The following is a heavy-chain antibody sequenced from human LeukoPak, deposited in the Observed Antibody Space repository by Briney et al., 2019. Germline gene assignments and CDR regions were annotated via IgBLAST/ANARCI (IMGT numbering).Heavy chain of an antibody. CDR2: IDHRGDT. V-gene: IGHV4-34*01. Sequence: TSETLSLTCAVYGGSFSRYYWSWIRQSPGKGLEWIAEIDHRGDTNYNPPVKSRVTISVDTSKNQFSLRVRSLSAADTAVYYCARGATISETGYFDFWGQGTLVTVSS. D-gene: IGHD5-24*01. CDR1: GGSFSRYY. CDR3: ARGATISETGYFDF. J-gene: IGHJ4*03.